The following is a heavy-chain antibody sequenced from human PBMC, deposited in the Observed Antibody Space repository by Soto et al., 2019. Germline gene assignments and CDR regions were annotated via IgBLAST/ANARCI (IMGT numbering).Heavy chain of an antibody. Sequence: SETLSLTCTVSGDSVRSGSFYWSWIRQPPGKGLEWIGYIYYTGRTSYNPSLKGRVTISIDPSKNHFALNLTSVTAADTAIYYCARDSTAFVFDYWGQGALVTVSS. CDR1: GDSVRSGSFY. V-gene: IGHV4-61*03. CDR3: ARDSTAFVFDY. CDR2: IYYTGRT. J-gene: IGHJ4*02. D-gene: IGHD2-2*01.